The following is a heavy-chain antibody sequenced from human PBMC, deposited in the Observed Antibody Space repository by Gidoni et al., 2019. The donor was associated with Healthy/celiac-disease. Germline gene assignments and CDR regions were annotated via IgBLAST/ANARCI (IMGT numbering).Heavy chain of an antibody. CDR2: INHSGST. CDR3: ARGGYDYVWGSYRYSWFDP. J-gene: IGHJ5*02. D-gene: IGHD3-16*02. Sequence: QVQLQQWGAGLLKPSETLSLTCAVYGGSFSGYYWSWIRQPPGKGLEWIGEINHSGSTNYNPSLKSRVTISVDTSKNQFSLKLSSVTAADTAVYYCARGGYDYVWGSYRYSWFDPWGQGTLVTVSS. CDR1: GGSFSGYY. V-gene: IGHV4-34*01.